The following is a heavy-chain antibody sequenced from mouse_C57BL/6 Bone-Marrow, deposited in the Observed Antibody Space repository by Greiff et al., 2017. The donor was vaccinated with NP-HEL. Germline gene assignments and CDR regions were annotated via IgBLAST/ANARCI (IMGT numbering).Heavy chain of an antibody. Sequence: EVKLVESGAELVKPGASVKLSCTASGFNIKDYYMHWVKQRTEQGLEWIGRIDPEDGETKYAPKFQGKATITADTSSNTAYLQLSSLTSEDTAVYYCARITTVVATFDAMDYWGQGTSVTVSS. D-gene: IGHD1-1*01. J-gene: IGHJ4*01. CDR2: IDPEDGET. V-gene: IGHV14-2*01. CDR3: ARITTVVATFDAMDY. CDR1: GFNIKDYY.